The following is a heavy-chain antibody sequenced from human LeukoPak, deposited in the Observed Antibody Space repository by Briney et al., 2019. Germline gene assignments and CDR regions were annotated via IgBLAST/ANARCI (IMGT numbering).Heavy chain of an antibody. CDR3: ARVSLAVAGSLWDY. CDR1: GGSISSSNW. Sequence: SETLSLTCTVSGGSISSSNWWSWVRQPPGKGLEWIGEIYHSGSTNYNPSLKSRVTISVDKSKNQFSLKLSSVTAADTAVYYCARVSLAVAGSLWDYWGQGTLVTVSS. J-gene: IGHJ4*02. CDR2: IYHSGST. D-gene: IGHD6-19*01. V-gene: IGHV4-4*02.